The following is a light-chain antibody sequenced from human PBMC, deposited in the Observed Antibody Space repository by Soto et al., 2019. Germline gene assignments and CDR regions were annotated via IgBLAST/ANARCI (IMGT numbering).Light chain of an antibody. CDR2: GAS. J-gene: IGKJ1*01. V-gene: IGKV3-15*01. CDR3: HHYNNWPRT. Sequence: EIVMTQSPASLSVSPGERATLSCRAGQNVGSNLAWYQHKPGQAPRFLIYGASTRAAGIPARFSGSGSGTEFTLTISSLQSEDFAVYYCHHYNNWPRTFGQGTKVDIK. CDR1: QNVGSN.